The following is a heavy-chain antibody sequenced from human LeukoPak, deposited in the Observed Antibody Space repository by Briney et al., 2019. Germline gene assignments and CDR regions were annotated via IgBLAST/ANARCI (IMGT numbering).Heavy chain of an antibody. CDR1: GYSISSGYY. D-gene: IGHD2-15*01. CDR3: ARGVVAAPTNFDY. J-gene: IGHJ4*02. V-gene: IGHV4-61*01. CDR2: IYYSGST. Sequence: SETLSLTCTVSGYSISSGYYWGWIRQPPGKGLEWIGHIYYSGSTNYNPSLKSRVTISVDTSKNHFSLKLSSMTAADTAVYYCARGVVAAPTNFDYWGQGTLVTVSS.